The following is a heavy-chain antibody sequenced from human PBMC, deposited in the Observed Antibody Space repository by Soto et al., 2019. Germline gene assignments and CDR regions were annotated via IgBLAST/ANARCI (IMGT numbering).Heavy chain of an antibody. Sequence: PSETLSLTCTVSGGSISSSSYYWGWIRQPPGKGLEWIGSIYYSGSTYYNPSLKSRVTISVDTSKNQFSLKLSSVTAADTAVYYCARHSPPYSSRHNWFDPWGQGTLVTVSS. J-gene: IGHJ5*02. D-gene: IGHD6-13*01. CDR2: IYYSGST. CDR1: GGSISSSSYY. V-gene: IGHV4-39*01. CDR3: ARHSPPYSSRHNWFDP.